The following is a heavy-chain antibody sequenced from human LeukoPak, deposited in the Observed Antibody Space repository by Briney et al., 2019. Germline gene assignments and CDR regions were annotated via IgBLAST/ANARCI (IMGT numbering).Heavy chain of an antibody. J-gene: IGHJ4*01. CDR1: GYSFTNYY. CDR2: INPSGGST. Sequence: ASVRVSCKASGYSFTNYYMHWVRQAPGQGLEWMTMINPSGGSTTYAQNFQDRVTVTRDMSTSTVYMELSSLTSEDTAVYYCARTRGYYFDCWGHGTLVTVSS. CDR3: ARTRGYYFDC. V-gene: IGHV1-46*01.